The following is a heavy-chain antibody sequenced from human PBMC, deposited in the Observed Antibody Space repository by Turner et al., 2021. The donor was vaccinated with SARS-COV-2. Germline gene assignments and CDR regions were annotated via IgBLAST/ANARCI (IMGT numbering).Heavy chain of an antibody. V-gene: IGHV3-21*01. Sequence: EVQLVESGGGLVEPGGSLRLSRAASGFTSSSSSMNWVRQAPGKGLEWVSSISSNSSYIYYADSVKGRFTISRDNAKNSLYLQMNSLRAEDTAVYYCARARWHYYDSSGYYPDAFDIWGQGTMVTVSS. J-gene: IGHJ3*02. D-gene: IGHD3-22*01. CDR3: ARARWHYYDSSGYYPDAFDI. CDR1: GFTSSSSS. CDR2: ISSNSSYI.